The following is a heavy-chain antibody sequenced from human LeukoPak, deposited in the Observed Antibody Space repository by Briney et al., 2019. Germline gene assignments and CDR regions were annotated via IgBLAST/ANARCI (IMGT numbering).Heavy chain of an antibody. Sequence: ASVKVSCKASGYTFTSYAMHWVRQAPGQRLEWMGWINAGNGSTKYSQKFQGRVTITRDTSASTAYMELSSLRSEDTAVYYCARGPKYNWNDGPVDYWGQGTLVTVSS. J-gene: IGHJ4*02. D-gene: IGHD1-1*01. CDR2: INAGNGST. CDR1: GYTFTSYA. V-gene: IGHV1-3*01. CDR3: ARGPKYNWNDGPVDY.